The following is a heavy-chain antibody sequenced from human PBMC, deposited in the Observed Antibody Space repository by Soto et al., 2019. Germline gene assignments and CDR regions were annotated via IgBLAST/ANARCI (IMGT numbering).Heavy chain of an antibody. J-gene: IGHJ6*02. V-gene: IGHV4-31*03. CDR2: IYYSGST. CDR1: GGSINSGGYY. Sequence: QVQLQESGPGLVKPSQTLSLTCTVSGGSINSGGYYWSWIRQHPGKGLEWIGYIYYSGSTYYNPSLKSRVTISVDTSKNQFSLKLSSVTAADTAVYYCARDLTTVSGGGMDVWGQGTTVTVSS. D-gene: IGHD4-4*01. CDR3: ARDLTTVSGGGMDV.